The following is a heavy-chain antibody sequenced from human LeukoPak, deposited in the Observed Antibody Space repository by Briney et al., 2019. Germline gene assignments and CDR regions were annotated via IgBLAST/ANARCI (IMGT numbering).Heavy chain of an antibody. CDR2: ISYDGSKK. Sequence: PGGSLRLSCAASGFTFSSYGMHWVRQAPGKGLEWVAVISYDGSKKYYADSVKGRFTISRDNSKNTLYLQMNSLRAEDTAVYYCAKDQPPTGTTDGGEAFDIWGQGTMVTVSS. J-gene: IGHJ3*02. CDR1: GFTFSSYG. D-gene: IGHD1-1*01. CDR3: AKDQPPTGTTDGGEAFDI. V-gene: IGHV3-30*18.